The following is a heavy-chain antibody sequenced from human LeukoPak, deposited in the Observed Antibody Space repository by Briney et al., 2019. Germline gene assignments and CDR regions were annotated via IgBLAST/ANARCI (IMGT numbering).Heavy chain of an antibody. J-gene: IGHJ4*02. CDR3: AKSGGYGLIHY. Sequence: SETLSLTCTVSGASISGSGYYWGWIRQPPGKGLEWIGSIYSSGSTYYNASLQSRVTISIETSKNQISLRLNSVTAADTAMYYCAKSGGYGLIHYWGQGTLVTVSS. CDR2: IYSSGST. CDR1: GASISGSGYY. D-gene: IGHD1-26*01. V-gene: IGHV4-39*01.